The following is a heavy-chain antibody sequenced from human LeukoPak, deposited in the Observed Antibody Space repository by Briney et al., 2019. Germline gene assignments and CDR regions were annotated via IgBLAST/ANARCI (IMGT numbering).Heavy chain of an antibody. CDR1: GYTFTSYG. CDR3: ARSRDSSGYRNNWFDP. J-gene: IGHJ5*02. V-gene: IGHV1-18*01. D-gene: IGHD3-22*01. Sequence: GASVKVSCKASGYTFTSYGISWVRQAPGQGLEWMGWISAYNGNTNYAQKLQGRVTMTTDTSTSTAYMELRSLRSDDTAVYYCARSRDSSGYRNNWFDPWGQGTLVTVSS. CDR2: ISAYNGNT.